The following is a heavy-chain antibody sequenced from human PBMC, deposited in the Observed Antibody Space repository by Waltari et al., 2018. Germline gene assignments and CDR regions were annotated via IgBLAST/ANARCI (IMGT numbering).Heavy chain of an antibody. CDR2: ISSGASTI. J-gene: IGHJ4*02. CDR1: GFTFRNYE. V-gene: IGHV3-48*03. Sequence: EVQLVESGGGLVQPGGSLRLFCAGAGFTFRNYEMNWVRQAPGKGVEWVSYISSGASTIYYTDSVKGRFTISRDNAKNSVYLQMNSLRAEDTAVYYCARGEGGANEYWGQGTLVTVSS. D-gene: IGHD1-26*01. CDR3: ARGEGGANEY.